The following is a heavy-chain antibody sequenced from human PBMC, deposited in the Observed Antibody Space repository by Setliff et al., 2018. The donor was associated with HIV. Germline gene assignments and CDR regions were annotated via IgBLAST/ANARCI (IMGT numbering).Heavy chain of an antibody. J-gene: IGHJ4*02. D-gene: IGHD6-19*01. Sequence: PSETLSLTCSVSGGSISDNKYYWSWIRQPPGKGLEWTGSIYHSGKTYYNPSLKSRLTISVDTSKNQFSLNLSSVTAADTAVYYCGRQAWDHQSSGYFVDYWGQGTLVTVSS. CDR1: GGSISDNKYY. CDR2: IYHSGKT. V-gene: IGHV4-39*01. CDR3: GRQAWDHQSSGYFVDY.